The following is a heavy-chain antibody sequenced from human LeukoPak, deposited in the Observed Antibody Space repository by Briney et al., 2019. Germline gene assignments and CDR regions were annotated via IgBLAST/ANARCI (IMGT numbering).Heavy chain of an antibody. Sequence: LRLSCVASGFTLTSGAMNWVRQHPGKGLEWIGYIYYSGSTYYNPSLKSRVTISADTSKNQFSLKLSSVTAADTAVYYCARVSLVRGLFIFDYWGQGTLVTVSS. V-gene: IGHV4-31*02. CDR3: ARVSLVRGLFIFDY. D-gene: IGHD3-10*01. CDR2: IYYSGST. J-gene: IGHJ4*02. CDR1: GFTLTSGA.